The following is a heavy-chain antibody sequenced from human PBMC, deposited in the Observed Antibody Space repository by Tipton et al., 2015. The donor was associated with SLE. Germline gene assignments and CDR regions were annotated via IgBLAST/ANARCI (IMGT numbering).Heavy chain of an antibody. CDR3: ARATPGVIVGATPYYFDY. J-gene: IGHJ4*02. D-gene: IGHD1-26*01. CDR2: IKQDESEK. CDR1: GFTFSSYW. V-gene: IGHV3-7*01. Sequence: GSLRLSCAASGFTFSSYWMSWVRQAPGKGLEWVANIKQDESEKYYADSVKGRFTISRDNARDSLSLQMNILRAEDTAVYYCARATPGVIVGATPYYFDYWGQGTLVTVSS.